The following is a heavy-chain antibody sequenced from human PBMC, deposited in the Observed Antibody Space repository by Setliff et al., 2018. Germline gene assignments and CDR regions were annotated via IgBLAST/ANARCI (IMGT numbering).Heavy chain of an antibody. J-gene: IGHJ6*02. V-gene: IGHV1-18*01. CDR2: ISGHNGDT. CDR1: GYPFTNYG. CDR3: ARADYYYYGMDV. Sequence: ASVKVSCKTSGYPFTNYGLSWVRQAPGQGLEWMGWISGHNGDTKLAQNFQGRVTVTTDTFTNTGYMELRSLRSDDTAFYYCARADYYYYGMDVWGQGTTVTVSS.